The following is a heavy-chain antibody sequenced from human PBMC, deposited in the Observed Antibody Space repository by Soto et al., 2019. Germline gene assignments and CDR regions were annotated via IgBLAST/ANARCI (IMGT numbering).Heavy chain of an antibody. CDR2: IYPGDSDT. V-gene: IGHV5-51*01. CDR3: AGTRNPAEYYYYGMDV. CDR1: GYSFTNYW. Sequence: GESLKISCKCSGYSFTNYWIGWVRPMPGKGLEWMGIIYPGDSDTSYSTSFQGQVTISADKSISTAYLQRSSLKASDTAMYYCAGTRNPAEYYYYGMDVWGQGTMVTVSS. J-gene: IGHJ6*02.